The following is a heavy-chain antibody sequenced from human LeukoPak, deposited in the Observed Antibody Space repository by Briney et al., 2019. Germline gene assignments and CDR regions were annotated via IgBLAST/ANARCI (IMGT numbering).Heavy chain of an antibody. V-gene: IGHV3-7*01. D-gene: IGHD3-22*01. CDR3: ATAGDSSGSYRGRTFF. Sequence: GGSLRLSCAASGFIFNNYWMTWVRQAPGKGLEWVANIKQDGSDKYYVDSVKGRFTISRDNAKNSLYLQMNSLTVEDTAVYYCATAGDSSGSYRGRTFFGGQGTLVTVSS. CDR2: IKQDGSDK. CDR1: GFIFNNYW. J-gene: IGHJ4*02.